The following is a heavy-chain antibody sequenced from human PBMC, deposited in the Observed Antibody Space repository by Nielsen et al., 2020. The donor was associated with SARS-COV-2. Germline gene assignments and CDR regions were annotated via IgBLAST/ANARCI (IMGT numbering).Heavy chain of an antibody. V-gene: IGHV4-59*13. D-gene: IGHD3-3*02. CDR3: ARDQILASGNFDS. Sequence: SETLSLTCTVSGGAISSYSWTWIRQPPEKGLEWIAYIYDSGNTNYNPSLKSRVTISVVTSKNQISLRLSSVTAADTAVYYCARDQILASGNFDSWGQGTLVTVSS. CDR2: IYDSGNT. J-gene: IGHJ4*02. CDR1: GGAISSYS.